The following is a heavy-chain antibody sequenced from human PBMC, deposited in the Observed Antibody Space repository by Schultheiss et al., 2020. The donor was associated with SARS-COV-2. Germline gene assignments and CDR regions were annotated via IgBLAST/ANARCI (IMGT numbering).Heavy chain of an antibody. CDR2: MFYTDNT. D-gene: IGHD1-14*01. V-gene: IGHV4-39*02. CDR1: GGSISRSGYY. Sequence: SETLSLTCTVSGGSISRSGYYWGWIRQPPGKGLEWIGSMFYTDNTYYNPPLKSRVTISADTSKNQFSLKLSSVTATDTAVYYCARDRSWQQPGYGMDVWGQGTTVTVSS. J-gene: IGHJ6*02. CDR3: ARDRSWQQPGYGMDV.